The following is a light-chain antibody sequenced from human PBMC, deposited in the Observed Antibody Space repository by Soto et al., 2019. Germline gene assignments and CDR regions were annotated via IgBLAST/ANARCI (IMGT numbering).Light chain of an antibody. CDR3: QQFGTSPPST. Sequence: EIVLTQSPGTLSLSPGERATLSCRASQSVSSNYLAWYQQKPGQAPRLLIYGASRRATAIPDRFSGSGSGTDFALTISRLEPEDFAVYYCQQFGTSPPSTFGQGTRLEIK. CDR2: GAS. J-gene: IGKJ5*01. V-gene: IGKV3-20*01. CDR1: QSVSSNY.